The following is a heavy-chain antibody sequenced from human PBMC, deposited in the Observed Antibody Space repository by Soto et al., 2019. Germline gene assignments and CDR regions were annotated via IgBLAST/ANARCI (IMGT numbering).Heavy chain of an antibody. J-gene: IGHJ4*02. D-gene: IGHD3-22*01. CDR3: DTSGYYYGPYF. V-gene: IGHV1-8*01. CDR2: MNTNNGNT. Sequence: QVQLVQSGAEVKKPGASVKVSCKASGYVFTSFDVNWVRQAPGQGLEWMGWMNTNNGNTGYAEKFQGRVTMTRNTAVSTAYLELRSLRSEDTAVYYYDTSGYYYGPYFWGQGTLVTVSS. CDR1: GYVFTSFD.